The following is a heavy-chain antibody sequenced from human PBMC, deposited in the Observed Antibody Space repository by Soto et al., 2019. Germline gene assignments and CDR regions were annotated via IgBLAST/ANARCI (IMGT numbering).Heavy chain of an antibody. CDR3: ARDLGSLVAVAGTCYFDY. CDR1: GYTFTNFF. J-gene: IGHJ4*02. D-gene: IGHD6-19*01. Sequence: QVQLVQSGAEVKGPGASVKISCKASGYTFTNFFIHWVRQAPGQELEWMGIINPGGGSTDYAQKFKGRVTLTRDASTNTVHMELSSLRSEDTAVYYCARDLGSLVAVAGTCYFDYWGQGTLVTVSS. CDR2: INPGGGST. V-gene: IGHV1-46*01.